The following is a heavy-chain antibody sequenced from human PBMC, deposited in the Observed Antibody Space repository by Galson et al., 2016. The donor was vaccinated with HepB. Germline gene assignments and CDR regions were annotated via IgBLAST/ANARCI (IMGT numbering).Heavy chain of an antibody. CDR3: AKERRIGRGNCNLDY. D-gene: IGHD2/OR15-2a*01. V-gene: IGHV3-23*01. CDR2: ISSSGGTT. CDR1: GFTFSSHS. J-gene: IGHJ4*02. Sequence: SLRLSCAASGFTFSSHSMTWVRQAPGKGLEWVSGISSSGGTTFYADSVQGRFTISRDNSKNTLFLQMSSLRVEDTAVYYCAKERRIGRGNCNLDYWGQGTLVTVSS.